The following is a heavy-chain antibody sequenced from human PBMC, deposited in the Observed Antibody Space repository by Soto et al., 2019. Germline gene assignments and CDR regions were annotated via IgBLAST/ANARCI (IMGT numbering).Heavy chain of an antibody. CDR3: ARPMGYCSSTSCQQPGGYSGMEV. V-gene: IGHV3-21*01. D-gene: IGHD2-2*01. J-gene: IGHJ6*02. CDR2: ISSSSSYI. Sequence: GGSLRLSCAASGFTFSSYSMNWVRQAPGKWLEWVSSISSSSSYIYYADSVKGRFTISRDNAKNSLYLQMNSLRAEDTAVYYCARPMGYCSSTSCQQPGGYSGMEVWGPGTTVTVFS. CDR1: GFTFSSYS.